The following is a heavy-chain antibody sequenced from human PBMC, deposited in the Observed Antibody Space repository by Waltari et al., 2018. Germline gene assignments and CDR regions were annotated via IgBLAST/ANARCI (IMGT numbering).Heavy chain of an antibody. D-gene: IGHD3-10*01. CDR3: ARYQGTGGYYYYYGMDV. Sequence: EVQLVQSGAEVKKPGESLKISCKGSGYSFTSYWIGWVRQMPGKGLEWMGIIYPGCCATRYSPSFQGQVTISADKSISTAYLQWSSLKASDTAMYYCARYQGTGGYYYYYGMDVWGQGTTVTVSS. CDR1: GYSFTSYW. V-gene: IGHV5-51*01. CDR2: IYPGCCAT. J-gene: IGHJ6*02.